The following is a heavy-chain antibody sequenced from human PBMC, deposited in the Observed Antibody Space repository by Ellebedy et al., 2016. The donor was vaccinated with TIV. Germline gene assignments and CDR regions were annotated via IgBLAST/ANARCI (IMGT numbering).Heavy chain of an antibody. V-gene: IGHV3-23*01. Sequence: PGGSLRLSCAASGFTFSSYAMSWVRQAPGKGLEWVSIISGSGGRTYYADSVKGRFTISRDNSKNTLYLQMNSLRAEDTAVYYCAKDMSAYDQNDAFDIWGQGTMVTVSS. CDR1: GFTFSSYA. J-gene: IGHJ3*02. CDR2: ISGSGGRT. D-gene: IGHD3-3*01. CDR3: AKDMSAYDQNDAFDI.